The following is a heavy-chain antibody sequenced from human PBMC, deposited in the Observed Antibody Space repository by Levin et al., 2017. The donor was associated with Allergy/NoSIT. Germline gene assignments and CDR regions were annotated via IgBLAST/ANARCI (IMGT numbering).Heavy chain of an antibody. V-gene: IGHV1-2*02. J-gene: IGHJ1*01. CDR1: RYTFTDYY. D-gene: IGHD6-13*01. CDR3: ATEGQMVSGGEYLQH. CDR2: MNPKSGTT. Sequence: ASVKVSCKASRYTFTDYYIHWVRQAPGQGLEWMGWMNPKSGTTNSAQKFQGRVTMTRDTSISTAYMELNRLRYDDTAVYYCATEGQMVSGGEYLQHWGQGTLVTVSS.